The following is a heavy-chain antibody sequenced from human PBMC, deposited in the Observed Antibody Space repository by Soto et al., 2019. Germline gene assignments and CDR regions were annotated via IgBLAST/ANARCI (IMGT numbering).Heavy chain of an antibody. J-gene: IGHJ4*02. CDR3: ASGGYFYDS. CDR1: GFTFSSYS. V-gene: IGHV3-48*02. D-gene: IGHD2-15*01. CDR2: ISTSSTTI. Sequence: EVQLVESGGGWVQPGGSLRLSCAASGFTFSSYSMNWVRQAPGKGLEWVSYISTSSTTIFYADSVKGRFTISRDNAKNLLYLQMNLLRDEDPAVYYCASGGYFYDSWGQGTLVTVSS.